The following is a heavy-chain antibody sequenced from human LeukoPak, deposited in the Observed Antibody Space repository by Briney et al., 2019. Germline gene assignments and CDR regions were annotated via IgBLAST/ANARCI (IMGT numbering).Heavy chain of an antibody. CDR2: ISGSGDST. D-gene: IGHD2-8*01. Sequence: GGSLRLSCAASGFTVSSYVMTWVRQAPGKGLEWVSGISGSGDSTYYADSVKGRFTISRDNSKNTLNLQMNSLRAEDTAVYYCAKVLMVYAVFDYWGQGTLVTVSS. CDR1: GFTVSSYV. J-gene: IGHJ4*02. CDR3: AKVLMVYAVFDY. V-gene: IGHV3-23*01.